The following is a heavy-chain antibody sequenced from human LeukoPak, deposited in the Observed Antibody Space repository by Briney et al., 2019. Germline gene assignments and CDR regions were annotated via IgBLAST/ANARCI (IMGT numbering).Heavy chain of an antibody. Sequence: GGSLRLSCAVSGFTFSSYAMNWVRQAPGKGLEWVSAISGSGVNTDHADSVKGRFTISRDNSKNTLYLQMNSLRVEDTAVYYCAKSFGPVIAAAGTGVDWGQGTLVTVSS. CDR1: GFTFSSYA. D-gene: IGHD6-13*01. CDR2: ISGSGVNT. V-gene: IGHV3-23*01. J-gene: IGHJ4*02. CDR3: AKSFGPVIAAAGTGVD.